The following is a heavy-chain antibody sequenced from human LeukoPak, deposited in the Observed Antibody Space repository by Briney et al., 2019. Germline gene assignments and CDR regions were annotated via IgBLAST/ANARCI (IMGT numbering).Heavy chain of an antibody. J-gene: IGHJ4*02. CDR3: ARSVGGTVAGAASFDY. D-gene: IGHD6-19*01. Sequence: SETLSLTCTLSGGPINISSDHWGWVRQPPGKVLDWIGRIYHSGRTYHNTSLKSRITISVDTSSNRFSLKLSSVTAADTAVYYCARSVGGTVAGAASFDYWGQGTLVTVSS. V-gene: IGHV4-39*01. CDR1: GGPINISSDH. CDR2: IYHSGRT.